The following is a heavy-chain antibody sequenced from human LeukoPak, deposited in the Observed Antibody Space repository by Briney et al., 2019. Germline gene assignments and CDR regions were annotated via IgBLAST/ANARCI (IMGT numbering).Heavy chain of an antibody. V-gene: IGHV4-30-4*01. CDR3: ARAVHCSSTSCYMGLDWFDP. D-gene: IGHD2-2*02. J-gene: IGHJ5*02. CDR2: IYYSGST. Sequence: PSETLSLTCTVSGGSISSGDYYWSWIRQPPGKGLEWIGYIYYSGSTYYNPSLKSRVTISVGTSKNQFSLKLSSVTAADTAVYYCARAVHCSSTSCYMGLDWFDPWGQGTLVTVSS. CDR1: GGSISSGDYY.